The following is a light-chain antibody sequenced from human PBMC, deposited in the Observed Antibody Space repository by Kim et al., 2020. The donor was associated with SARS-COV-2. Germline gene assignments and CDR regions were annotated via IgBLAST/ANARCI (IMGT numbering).Light chain of an antibody. Sequence: QSVLTQPPSVSAAPGQKVTISCSGSTSNIGDNYISWYQQLPGTAPKLLIYDNNKRPSGIPDRFSGSKSGTSATLDVTGLQTGDEADYYCGTWHNSLSAWVFGGGTKLTVL. CDR3: GTWHNSLSAWV. V-gene: IGLV1-51*01. CDR1: TSNIGDNY. J-gene: IGLJ3*02. CDR2: DNN.